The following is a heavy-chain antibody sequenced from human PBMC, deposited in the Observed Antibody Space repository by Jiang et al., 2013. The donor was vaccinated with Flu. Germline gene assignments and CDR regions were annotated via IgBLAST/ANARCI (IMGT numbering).Heavy chain of an antibody. CDR1: GGSVSSGSYY. CDR3: ARETILPRGSDFWSGYYNY. CDR2: IYYSGST. J-gene: IGHJ4*02. Sequence: PGLVKPSETLSLTCTVSGGSVSSGSYYWSWIRQPPGKGLEWIGYIYYSGSTNYNPSLKSRVTISVDTSKNQFSLKLSSVTAADTAVYYCARETILPRGSDFWSGYYNYWGQGTLVTVSS. D-gene: IGHD3-3*01. V-gene: IGHV4-61*01.